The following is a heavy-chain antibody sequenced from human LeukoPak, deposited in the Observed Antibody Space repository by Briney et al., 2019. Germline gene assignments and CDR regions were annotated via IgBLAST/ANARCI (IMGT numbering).Heavy chain of an antibody. Sequence: SETLSLTCTVSGGSISSGGYYWSWIRQPPGKGLEWIGYIYHSGSTYYNPSLKSRVTISVDTSKNQFSLKLSSVTAADTAVYYCARQWPTTVVTPRSYYYYYYMDVWGKGTTVTVSS. D-gene: IGHD4-23*01. CDR2: IYHSGST. CDR1: GGSISSGGYY. J-gene: IGHJ6*03. CDR3: ARQWPTTVVTPRSYYYYYYMDV. V-gene: IGHV4-30-2*01.